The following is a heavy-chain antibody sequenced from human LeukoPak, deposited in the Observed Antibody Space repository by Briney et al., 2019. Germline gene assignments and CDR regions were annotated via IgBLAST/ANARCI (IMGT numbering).Heavy chain of an antibody. J-gene: IGHJ4*02. CDR2: SCYSGST. D-gene: IGHD3-3*01. V-gene: IGHV4-59*08. Sequence: SETLSLTCTVTSGFVSSYYWSWIRQPPGKGLELIGYSCYSGSTYYNPSLKSRVAISVGASKHQFSLRLTSVTAADTAMYYCARQITVFGVLTPREFDYWGQGSLVTVSS. CDR1: SGFVSSYY. CDR3: ARQITVFGVLTPREFDY.